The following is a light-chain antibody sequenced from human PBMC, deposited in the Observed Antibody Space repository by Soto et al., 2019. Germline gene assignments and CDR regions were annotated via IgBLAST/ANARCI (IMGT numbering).Light chain of an antibody. CDR3: AAWDDSLSGPVV. V-gene: IGLV1-47*01. J-gene: IGLJ2*01. Sequence: QSVLTQPPSASGTPGQRVTISCSGSSSNIGSHNVYWYQQLPGTAPQLLIYRNNQRPSGVPDRFSGSKSGTSASLAISGLRSEDEADYYCAAWDDSLSGPVVFGGGTQLTVL. CDR2: RNN. CDR1: SSNIGSHN.